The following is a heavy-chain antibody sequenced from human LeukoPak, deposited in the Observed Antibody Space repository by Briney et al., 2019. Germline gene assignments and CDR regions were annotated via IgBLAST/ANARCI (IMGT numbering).Heavy chain of an antibody. CDR2: ISYDGSNK. Sequence: GRSLRLSCAASGFTFSNYAMHWVRQAPGKGLEWVAVISYDGSNKYYADSVKGRFTISRDNSKNTLYLQMNSLRAEDTAVYYCARGYYYDSSAELWAFDIWGQGTMVTVSS. V-gene: IGHV3-30*04. D-gene: IGHD3-22*01. CDR3: ARGYYYDSSAELWAFDI. J-gene: IGHJ3*02. CDR1: GFTFSNYA.